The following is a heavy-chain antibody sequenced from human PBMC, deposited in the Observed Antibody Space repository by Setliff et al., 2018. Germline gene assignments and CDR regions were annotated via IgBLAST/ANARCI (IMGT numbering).Heavy chain of an antibody. V-gene: IGHV1-46*01. J-gene: IGHJ3*01. D-gene: IGHD6-13*01. CDR3: ARDLLRSSSWRPDVFDV. Sequence: GASVKVSCKASGYTFTSYLIQWVRQDPGQGLEWMEIIDPSGGSSTYAQKFQGRVTMTRDTSTSTVYMELSSLRSEDTAIYYYARDLLRSSSWRPDVFDVWGQGTMVTVSS. CDR2: IDPSGGSS. CDR1: GYTFTSYL.